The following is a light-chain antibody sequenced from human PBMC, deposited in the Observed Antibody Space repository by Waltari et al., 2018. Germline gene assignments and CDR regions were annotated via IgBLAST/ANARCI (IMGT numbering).Light chain of an antibody. Sequence: DIQMPQSPSTLSASVGDRVTITCRASQTINGWLAWYQQKPGKAPELLIHDASTLESGVPPRFSGSGSGTEFTLTISSVQPEDVATYYCQQYLLFWTFGQGTRVEIK. CDR3: QQYLLFWT. J-gene: IGKJ1*01. V-gene: IGKV1-5*01. CDR1: QTINGW. CDR2: DAS.